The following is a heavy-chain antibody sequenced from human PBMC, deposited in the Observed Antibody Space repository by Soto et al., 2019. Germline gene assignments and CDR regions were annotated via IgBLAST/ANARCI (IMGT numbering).Heavy chain of an antibody. CDR3: VRRNGLTVAGIRHFDY. D-gene: IGHD6-19*01. J-gene: IGHJ4*02. V-gene: IGHV3-23*01. CDR2: VTSSAIAT. Sequence: GGSLRLSCVGSGYRFSEYAMAWIRQAPGKGLEWVTGVTSSAIATYYADSVKGRFTISRNNSLNILYLQMDNLGADDTAVYFCVRRNGLTVAGIRHFDYWGPGTLVTVSS. CDR1: GYRFSEYA.